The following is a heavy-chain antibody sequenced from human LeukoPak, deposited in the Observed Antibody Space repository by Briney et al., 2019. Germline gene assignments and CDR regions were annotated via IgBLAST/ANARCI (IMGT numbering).Heavy chain of an antibody. CDR3: ARDQGLLWFGESIDY. V-gene: IGHV3-48*02. D-gene: IGHD3-10*01. CDR2: ISSSSTI. Sequence: GGSLRLSCAASGFTFSSYSMNWVRQAPGKGLEWVSYISSSSTIYYADSVKGRFTISRDNAKNSLYLQMNSLRDEDTAVYYCARDQGLLWFGESIDYWGQGTLVTVSS. CDR1: GFTFSSYS. J-gene: IGHJ4*02.